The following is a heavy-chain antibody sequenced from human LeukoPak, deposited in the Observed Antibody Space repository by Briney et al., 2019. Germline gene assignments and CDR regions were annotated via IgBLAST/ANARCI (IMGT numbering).Heavy chain of an antibody. Sequence: TGGSLRLSCAASGFTFSSYGMHWVRQAPGKGLEWVAFIRYDGRNKYYEDFVKGRFTISRDNSKNTLYLQMNSLRAEDTAVYYCAKDHRRSSGSPDAFDIWGQGTMVTVSS. CDR2: IRYDGRNK. CDR3: AKDHRRSSGSPDAFDI. D-gene: IGHD3-22*01. J-gene: IGHJ3*02. CDR1: GFTFSSYG. V-gene: IGHV3-30*02.